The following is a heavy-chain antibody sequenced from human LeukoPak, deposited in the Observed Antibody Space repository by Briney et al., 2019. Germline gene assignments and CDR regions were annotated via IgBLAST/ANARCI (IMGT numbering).Heavy chain of an antibody. V-gene: IGHV3-69-1*01. J-gene: IGHJ4*02. D-gene: IGHD3-10*01. Sequence: GGSLRLSCAASGFILSDFTMNWVRQAPGKGLEWVSTISNTGVTHYADSVKGRFTISRDSAKNSQYLQIYSLRDEDTAVYYCARHYFGSGNYRTFDRWGQGSLVIVSS. CDR3: ARHYFGSGNYRTFDR. CDR1: GFILSDFT. CDR2: ISNTGVT.